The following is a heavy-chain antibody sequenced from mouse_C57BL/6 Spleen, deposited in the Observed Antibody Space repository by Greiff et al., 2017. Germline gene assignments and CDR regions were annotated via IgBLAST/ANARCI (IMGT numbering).Heavy chain of an antibody. Sequence: EVQLQQSVAELVRPGASVKLSCTASGFNIKNTYMPWVKQRPEQGLEWIGRIDPANGNTKYAPKFQGKATITADTSSNTAYLQLISLTSEDTAIYYCAKSVYGNYAWFAYWGQGTLVTVSA. J-gene: IGHJ3*01. CDR2: IDPANGNT. CDR1: GFNIKNTY. V-gene: IGHV14-3*01. D-gene: IGHD2-1*01. CDR3: AKSVYGNYAWFAY.